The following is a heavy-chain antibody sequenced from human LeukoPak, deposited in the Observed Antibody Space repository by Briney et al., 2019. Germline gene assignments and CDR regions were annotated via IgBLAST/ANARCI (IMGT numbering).Heavy chain of an antibody. Sequence: GGSLRLSCAASGFTFDDFGMHWVRQPPGKGLEWVSSISSSSSYTYYADSVKGRFTISRDNAKNSLYLLMNSLRAEDTAVYYCAIRKSGNAIDYWGQGTLVTVSS. V-gene: IGHV3-21*01. CDR1: GFTFDDFG. J-gene: IGHJ4*02. CDR3: AIRKSGNAIDY. CDR2: ISSSSSYT. D-gene: IGHD5-12*01.